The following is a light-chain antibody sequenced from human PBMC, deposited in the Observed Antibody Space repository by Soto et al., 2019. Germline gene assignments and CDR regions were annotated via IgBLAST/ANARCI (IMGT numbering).Light chain of an antibody. CDR1: SSDVGGYNY. Sequence: QSALTQPASVSGSAGQTITISCAGTSSDVGGYNYVSWYQQYPGKAPKFMIYEVSRRPSGVSNRFSGSKSGNTATLTISGLQPEDEADYYCSSYTSTRTWVFGGGTQLTVL. V-gene: IGLV2-14*01. J-gene: IGLJ3*02. CDR2: EVS. CDR3: SSYTSTRTWV.